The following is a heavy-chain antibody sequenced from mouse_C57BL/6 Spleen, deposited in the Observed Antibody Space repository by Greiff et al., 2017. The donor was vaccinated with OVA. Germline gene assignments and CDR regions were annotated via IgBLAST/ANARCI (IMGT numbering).Heavy chain of an antibody. CDR1: GFTFSSYG. CDR3: ARQGLYGSSYFDY. Sequence: EVMLVESGGDLVKPGGSLKLSCAASGFTFSSYGMSWVRQTPDKRLEWVATISSGGSYTYYPDSVKGRFTISRDNAKNTLYLQMSSLKSEDTAMYYCARQGLYGSSYFDYWGQGTTLTVSS. D-gene: IGHD1-1*01. V-gene: IGHV5-6*01. CDR2: ISSGGSYT. J-gene: IGHJ2*01.